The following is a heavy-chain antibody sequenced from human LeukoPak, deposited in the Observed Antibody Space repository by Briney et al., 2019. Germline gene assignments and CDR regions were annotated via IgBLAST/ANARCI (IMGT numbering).Heavy chain of an antibody. J-gene: IGHJ4*02. V-gene: IGHV2-70*11. D-gene: IGHD4-23*01. CDR3: ARNTDGGNSFDY. CDR1: GFSLSTSGMC. CDR2: IEWDEDK. Sequence: SGPALVKPTQTLTLTCTFSGFSLSTSGMCVSWIRQPPGKALEWLARIEWDEDKYYSTSLKTRLTISKDTSKNQVVLTMTNMDPVDTATYYCARNTDGGNSFDYWGQGTLVTVSS.